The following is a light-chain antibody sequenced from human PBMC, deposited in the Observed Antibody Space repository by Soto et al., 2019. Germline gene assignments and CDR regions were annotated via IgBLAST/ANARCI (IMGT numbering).Light chain of an antibody. CDR2: GAS. CDR1: QSVSSSY. J-gene: IGKJ1*01. V-gene: IGKV3-20*01. Sequence: EIVLPQSPGTLSLSPGERATLSFRASQSVSSSYLAWYQQKPGQAPRLLIYGASSRATGIPDRFSGSGSGTDFTLTISRLEPEDFAVYYCQQYGSSPWTFGQGTKVDIK. CDR3: QQYGSSPWT.